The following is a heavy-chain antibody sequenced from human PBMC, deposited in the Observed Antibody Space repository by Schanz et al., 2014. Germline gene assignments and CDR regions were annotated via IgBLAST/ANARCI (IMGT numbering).Heavy chain of an antibody. J-gene: IGHJ4*02. CDR3: ARPFIVGAMATDY. D-gene: IGHD1-26*01. Sequence: QLVESGGGLVKPGGSLRLSCATSGFNLRRYSMNWVRQAPGEGLVWVANIKEDGSEKYYVDSVKGRFTISRDNAKNSLYLQMNSLRAEDTAVYYCARPFIVGAMATDYWGQGTLVTVSS. CDR1: GFNLRRYS. CDR2: IKEDGSEK. V-gene: IGHV3-7*01.